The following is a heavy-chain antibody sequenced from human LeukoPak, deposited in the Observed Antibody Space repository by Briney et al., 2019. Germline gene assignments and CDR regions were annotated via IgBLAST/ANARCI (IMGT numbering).Heavy chain of an antibody. CDR3: ARIITMVRGDGWFDP. J-gene: IGHJ5*02. CDR2: IIPILGIA. D-gene: IGHD3-10*01. CDR1: GGTFSSYA. V-gene: IGHV1-69*04. Sequence: GSSVKVSCKASGGTFSSYAISWVRQAPGQGLEWMGRIIPILGIANYAQKFQGRVTITADKSTSTAYMELSSLRSEDTAVYYCARIITMVRGDGWFDPWGQGTLVTVSS.